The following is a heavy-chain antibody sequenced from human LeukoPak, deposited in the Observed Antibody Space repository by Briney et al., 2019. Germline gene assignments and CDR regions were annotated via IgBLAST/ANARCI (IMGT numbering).Heavy chain of an antibody. CDR3: ARDYCSGGSCKRGDY. CDR2: ISGSGDST. Sequence: PGGSLRLSCAASGFTFSTYAVNWVRQAPGKGLEWVSTISGSGDSTYYADSVKGRFTISRDNSRSTLYLEMNSLRAEDTAVYYCARDYCSGGSCKRGDYWGQGTLVTVSS. CDR1: GFTFSTYA. D-gene: IGHD2-15*01. V-gene: IGHV3-23*01. J-gene: IGHJ4*02.